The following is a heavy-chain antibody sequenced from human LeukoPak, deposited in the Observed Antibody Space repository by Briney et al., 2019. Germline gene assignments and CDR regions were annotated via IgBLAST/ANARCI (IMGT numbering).Heavy chain of an antibody. CDR3: ARQGGAVAGRAVDY. D-gene: IGHD6-19*01. Sequence: SSETLSLTCTVSGXSLSSYYWSWIRQPPGKGREWIGYIYYSGSTDYNPSLKSRVTISVDTSKNQFSLKLSSVTAADTAVYYCARQGGAVAGRAVDYWGQGTLVTVSS. V-gene: IGHV4-59*08. CDR2: IYYSGST. CDR1: GXSLSSYY. J-gene: IGHJ4*02.